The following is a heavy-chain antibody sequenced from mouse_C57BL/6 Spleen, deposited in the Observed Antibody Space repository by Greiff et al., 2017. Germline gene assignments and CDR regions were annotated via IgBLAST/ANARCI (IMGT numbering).Heavy chain of an antibody. D-gene: IGHD1-1*01. V-gene: IGHV1-81*01. CDR1: GYTFTSYG. J-gene: IGHJ1*03. Sequence: QVQLKQSGAELARPGASVKLSCKASGYTFTSYGISWVKQRTGQGLEWIGEIYPRSGNTYYNEKFKGKATLTADKSYSTAYMELRSLTSEDSAVYFCARGGGSSPWYFDVWGTGTTVTVSS. CDR2: IYPRSGNT. CDR3: ARGGGSSPWYFDV.